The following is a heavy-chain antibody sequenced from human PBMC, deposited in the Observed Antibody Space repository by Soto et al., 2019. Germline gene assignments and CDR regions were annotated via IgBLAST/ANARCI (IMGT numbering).Heavy chain of an antibody. CDR3: AKENGDSSSWFEFDY. CDR2: ISGSGGST. J-gene: IGHJ4*02. Sequence: EVQLLESGGGLVRPGGSLRLSCAASGFTFSSYAMSWVRQAPGKGLEWVSAISGSGGSTYYADSVKGRFTISRDNSKNMLYLQMNSLRAEDTAVYYCAKENGDSSSWFEFDYWGQGTLVTVSS. D-gene: IGHD6-13*01. CDR1: GFTFSSYA. V-gene: IGHV3-23*01.